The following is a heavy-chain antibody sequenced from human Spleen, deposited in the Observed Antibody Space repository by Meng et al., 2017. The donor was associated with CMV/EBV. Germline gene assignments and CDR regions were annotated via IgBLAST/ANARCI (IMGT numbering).Heavy chain of an antibody. CDR1: GGSISSYY. Sequence: SETLSLTCTVSGGSISSYYWSWIRQPPGKGLEWIGYIYYSGSTNYNPSLKSRVTISVDTSKNQFSLKLTSVTAADTAVYYCARDFRYGIRSDHYYGMDVWGQGTTVTVSS. CDR2: IYYSGST. CDR3: ARDFRYGIRSDHYYGMDV. J-gene: IGHJ6*02. V-gene: IGHV4-59*01. D-gene: IGHD3-3*01.